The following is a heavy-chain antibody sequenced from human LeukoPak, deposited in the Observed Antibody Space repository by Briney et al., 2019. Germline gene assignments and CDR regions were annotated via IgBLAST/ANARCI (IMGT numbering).Heavy chain of an antibody. D-gene: IGHD2-2*01. V-gene: IGHV4-30-4*01. CDR1: GGSISSGDYY. CDR3: ARDARYCSSGSCYSDPAWYYYYYMDV. Sequence: SQTLSLTCTVSGGSISSGDYYWSWIRQPPGKGLEWIGCIYYSGSTYYNPSLKSRVTISVDTSKNQFSLKLSSVTAADTADYYCARDARYCSSGSCYSDPAWYYYYYMDVWGKGTTVTVSS. J-gene: IGHJ6*03. CDR2: IYYSGST.